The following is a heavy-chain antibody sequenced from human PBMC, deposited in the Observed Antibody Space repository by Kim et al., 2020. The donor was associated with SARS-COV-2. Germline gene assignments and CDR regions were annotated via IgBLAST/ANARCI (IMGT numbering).Heavy chain of an antibody. V-gene: IGHV4-59*12. Sequence: NYKSSLKSRVTISLDTSKKRFSLRLNSVTAAYTAMYYCARAGGYALTFNYWGQGALVTVSS. D-gene: IGHD3-22*01. CDR3: ARAGGYALTFNY. J-gene: IGHJ4*02.